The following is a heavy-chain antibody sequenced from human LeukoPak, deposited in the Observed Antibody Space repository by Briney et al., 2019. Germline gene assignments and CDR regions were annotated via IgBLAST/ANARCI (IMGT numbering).Heavy chain of an antibody. CDR1: GGSFSGYY. D-gene: IGHD5-24*01. CDR2: INHSGST. J-gene: IGHJ4*02. Sequence: SETLSLTCAVYGGSFSGYYWSWIRRPPGKGLEWIGEINHSGSTNYNPSLKSRVTISVDTSKNQFSLKLSSVTAADTAVYYCARVRHRRDGYNSDYWGQGTPVTVSS. CDR3: ARVRHRRDGYNSDY. V-gene: IGHV4-34*01.